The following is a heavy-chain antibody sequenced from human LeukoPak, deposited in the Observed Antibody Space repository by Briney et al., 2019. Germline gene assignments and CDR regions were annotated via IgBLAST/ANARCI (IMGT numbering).Heavy chain of an antibody. Sequence: SETLPLTCAVYGGSFSGYYWSWIRQPPGKGLEWIGEINHSGSTNYNPSLKSRVTISVDTSKNQFSLKLSSVTAADTAVYYCATRPTVTTSYWGQGTLVTVSS. CDR2: INHSGST. J-gene: IGHJ4*02. CDR1: GGSFSGYY. CDR3: ATRPTVTTSY. V-gene: IGHV4-34*01. D-gene: IGHD4-17*01.